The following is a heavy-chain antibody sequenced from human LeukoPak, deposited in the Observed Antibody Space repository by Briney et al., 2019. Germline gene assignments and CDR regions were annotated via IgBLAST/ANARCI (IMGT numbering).Heavy chain of an antibody. CDR1: GGSISSSSYY. CDR3: ARHPGGFDP. CDR2: IYYSGST. J-gene: IGHJ5*02. V-gene: IGHV4-39*01. Sequence: SETLSLTCTVSGGSISSSSYYWGWIRQPPGKGLEWIGSIYYSGSTYYNPSLKSRVTMSVDTSKNQFSLKLSSVTAADTAVYYCARHPGGFDPWGQGTLVTVSS. D-gene: IGHD1-26*01.